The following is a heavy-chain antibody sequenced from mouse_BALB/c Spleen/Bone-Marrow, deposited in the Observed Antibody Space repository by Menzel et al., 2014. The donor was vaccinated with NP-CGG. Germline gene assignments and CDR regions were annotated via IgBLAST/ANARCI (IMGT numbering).Heavy chain of an antibody. V-gene: IGHV2-6*02. CDR3: ARRGDNRAMDY. Sequence: VKLMESGPGLVAPSQSLSITCTVSGFSLTSYGVRWVRQPPGKGLEWLVVIWSDGSTSYNSALKSRLSISKDNSKSQVFLKMNSLQTDDTAMYYCARRGDNRAMDYWGQGTSVTVSS. CDR1: GFSLTSYG. J-gene: IGHJ4*01. D-gene: IGHD1-3*01. CDR2: IWSDGST.